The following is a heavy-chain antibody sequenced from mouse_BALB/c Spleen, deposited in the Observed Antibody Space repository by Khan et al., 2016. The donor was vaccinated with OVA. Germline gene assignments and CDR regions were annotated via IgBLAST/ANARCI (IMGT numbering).Heavy chain of an antibody. CDR1: GYTFTAYV. CDR3: AKSEGYDGGFAY. CDR2: IYPFNDDT. V-gene: IGHV1S136*01. J-gene: IGHJ3*01. D-gene: IGHD2-3*01. Sequence: VQLQQSGPELVKPGASVKMSCKASGYTFTAYVIQWVKQKPGQGLEWIGYIYPFNDDTKYNEKLKGKATLTSDKSSNTAYMELTTLTSDDSAVYFCAKSEGYDGGFAYWGQGTLVTVSA.